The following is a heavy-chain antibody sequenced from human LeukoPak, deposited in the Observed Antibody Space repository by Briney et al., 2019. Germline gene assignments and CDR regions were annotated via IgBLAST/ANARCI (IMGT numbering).Heavy chain of an antibody. CDR1: GYTFTDYY. CDR3: ARQPGVRASSPNDY. V-gene: IGHV1-2*02. J-gene: IGHJ4*02. CDR2: INPNGGGT. D-gene: IGHD6-13*01. Sequence: ASVKVSYKASGYTFTDYYMHWVRQAPGQGLEWVGWINPNGGGTHYAQKFQGRVTVTRDTSISTTYMELNSLTSDDTAVYYCARQPGVRASSPNDYWGQGTLVTVSS.